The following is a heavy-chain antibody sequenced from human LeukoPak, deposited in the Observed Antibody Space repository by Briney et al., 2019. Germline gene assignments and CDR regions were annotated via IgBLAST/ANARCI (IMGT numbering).Heavy chain of an antibody. CDR3: ARDPYSGSYGAFDI. J-gene: IGHJ3*02. V-gene: IGHV3-7*01. Sequence: GGSLRLSCAASGCTFNNYWMTWVRQAPGKGLEWVANIKQDGTEEHYVDSVKGRFTISRDNAMNSLYLQMNSLRVEDTAVYYCARDPYSGSYGAFDIWGQGTMVVVSS. CDR1: GCTFNNYW. D-gene: IGHD1-26*01. CDR2: IKQDGTEE.